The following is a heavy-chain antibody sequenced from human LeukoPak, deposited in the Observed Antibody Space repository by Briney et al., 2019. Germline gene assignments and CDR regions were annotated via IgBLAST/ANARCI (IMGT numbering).Heavy chain of an antibody. CDR2: IYSGGST. Sequence: GGSLRLSCAASGFNVSRNYMSWVRQAPGKGLEWVSVIYSGGSTYYADSVKGRFTISRDISKNTLSLQINSLRAEDTALYYCARGGWGTYDPGNLDFWGQGTLVSVSS. D-gene: IGHD6-19*01. CDR1: GFNVSRNY. J-gene: IGHJ4*02. CDR3: ARGGWGTYDPGNLDF. V-gene: IGHV3-53*01.